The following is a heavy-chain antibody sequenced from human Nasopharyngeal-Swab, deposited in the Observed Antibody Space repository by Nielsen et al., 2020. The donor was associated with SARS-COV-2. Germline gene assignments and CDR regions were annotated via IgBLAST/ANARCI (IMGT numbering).Heavy chain of an antibody. CDR1: GVSITSQY. Sequence: GSLRLSCTVSGVSITSQYWSWIRQPPGKGLEWIGYISHNSGTSYNPSLKSRVTMFMDTSKNQFSLRLRSVTAADTAVYYCAKEGATGWFDPWGQGTPVTVSS. J-gene: IGHJ5*02. CDR2: ISHNSGT. CDR3: AKEGATGWFDP. V-gene: IGHV4-59*11.